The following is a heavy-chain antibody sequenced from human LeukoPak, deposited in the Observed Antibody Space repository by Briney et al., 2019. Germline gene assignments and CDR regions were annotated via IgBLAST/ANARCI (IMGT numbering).Heavy chain of an antibody. J-gene: IGHJ6*03. CDR2: ISYDGGIK. CDR3: AREAGRRSTRYYYYYMDV. D-gene: IGHD6-6*01. CDR1: GFTFSSYS. V-gene: IGHV3-30*03. Sequence: GGSLRLSCAVSGFTFSSYSMNWVRQAPGKGLEWVAVISYDGGIKYYADSVKGRFTISRDNSKNTLYLEMNSLGAEDTAVYYCAREAGRRSTRYYYYYMDVWGKGTTVTVSS.